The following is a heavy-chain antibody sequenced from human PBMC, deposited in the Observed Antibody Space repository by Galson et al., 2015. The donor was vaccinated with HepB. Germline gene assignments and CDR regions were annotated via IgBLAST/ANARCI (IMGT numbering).Heavy chain of an antibody. CDR2: IWYDGSNK. CDR1: GFTFSSYA. CDR3: ARNQWLTTWWYFDL. D-gene: IGHD6-19*01. J-gene: IGHJ2*01. V-gene: IGHV3-33*08. Sequence: SLRLSCAASGFTFSSYAMHWVRQAPGKGLEWVAVIWYDGSNKYYADSVKGRFTISRDNSKNTLYLQMNSLRAEDTAVYYCARNQWLTTWWYFDLWGRGTLVTVSS.